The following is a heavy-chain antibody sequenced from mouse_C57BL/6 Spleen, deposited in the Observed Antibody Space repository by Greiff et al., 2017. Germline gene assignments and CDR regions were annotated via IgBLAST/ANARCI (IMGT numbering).Heavy chain of an antibody. CDR2: INPNNGGT. V-gene: IGHV1-22*01. CDR3: ARCGDYGSSSFDY. D-gene: IGHD1-1*01. CDR1: GYTFTDYN. J-gene: IGHJ2*01. Sequence: EVQLQQSGPELVKPGASVKMSCKASGYTFTDYNMHWVKQSHGKSLEWIGYINPNNGGTSYNQKFKGKATLTVTKSSSTAYMELRSLTSEDSAVYYCARCGDYGSSSFDYWGQGTTLTVSS.